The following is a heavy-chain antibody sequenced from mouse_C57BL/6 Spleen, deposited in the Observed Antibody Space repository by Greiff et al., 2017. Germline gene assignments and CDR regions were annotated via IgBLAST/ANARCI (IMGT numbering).Heavy chain of an antibody. CDR2: IHPNSGST. V-gene: IGHV1-64*01. J-gene: IGHJ4*01. CDR1: GYTFTSYW. D-gene: IGHD2-4*01. Sequence: QVQLQQPGAELVKPGASVKLSCKASGYTFTSYWMHWVKQRPGQGLEWIGMIHPNSGSTNYNEKFKSKATLTVDKSSSTAYMQLSSLTSEDSAVYYCARYGYYDYGGTFYYAMDYWGQGTSVTVSS. CDR3: ARYGYYDYGGTFYYAMDY.